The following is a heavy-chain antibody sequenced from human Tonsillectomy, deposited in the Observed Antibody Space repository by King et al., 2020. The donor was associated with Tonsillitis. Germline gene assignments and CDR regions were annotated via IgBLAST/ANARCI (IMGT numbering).Heavy chain of an antibody. V-gene: IGHV3-30*18. CDR1: ALTFSSFG. D-gene: IGHD3-10*01. CDR2: ILYDGTNK. J-gene: IGHJ4*02. CDR3: AKDVSSMVRGVRTFDY. Sequence: QLVQSGGGVVPPGRSLILSCAASALTFSSFGMNWVLQTPGKGLEWGALILYDGTNKYYADSVKGRFTISRDNSKNTLYLQMNSLRAEDTAVYYCAKDVSSMVRGVRTFDYWGQGTLVTVSS.